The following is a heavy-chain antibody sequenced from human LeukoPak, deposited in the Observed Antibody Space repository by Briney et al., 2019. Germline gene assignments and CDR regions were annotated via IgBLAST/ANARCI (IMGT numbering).Heavy chain of an antibody. Sequence: GGSLRLSCAASGFTFSSYAMSWVRQAPGKGLEWVSAISGSGGSTYYADSVKGRFTISRDNSKNTLYLQMNSLRAEGTAVYYCARRRVVTAIPFAFDIWGQGTMVTVSS. V-gene: IGHV3-23*01. CDR3: ARRRVVTAIPFAFDI. D-gene: IGHD2-21*02. CDR2: ISGSGGST. J-gene: IGHJ3*02. CDR1: GFTFSSYA.